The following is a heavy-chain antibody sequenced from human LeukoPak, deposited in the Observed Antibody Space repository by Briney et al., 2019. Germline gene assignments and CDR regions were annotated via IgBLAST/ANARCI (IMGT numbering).Heavy chain of an antibody. J-gene: IGHJ6*02. CDR1: GGSISSYY. D-gene: IGHD4-23*01. CDR3: ARTVAYYYGMDV. CDR2: IYYSRST. Sequence: SETLSLTCTVSGGSISSYYWSWIRQPPGKGLEWIGYIYYSRSTNYNPSLKSRVTISVDTSKNQFSLKLSSVTAADTAVYYCARTVAYYYGMDVWGQGTTVTVSS. V-gene: IGHV4-59*01.